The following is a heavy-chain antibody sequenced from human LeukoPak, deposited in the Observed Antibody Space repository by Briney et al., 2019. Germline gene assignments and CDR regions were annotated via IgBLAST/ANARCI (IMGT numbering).Heavy chain of an antibody. D-gene: IGHD6-19*01. J-gene: IGHJ5*02. CDR2: ISYSGSA. CDR1: GGSISSSKYY. CDR3: AGITGYSSGWYGWYPLKENWFDP. Sequence: SETLSLTCAVSGGSISSSKYYWGWIRQPPGKGLEWIGSISYSGSAYYNPSLKSRVTISVDTSKNQFSLKLSSVTAADTAVYYCAGITGYSSGWYGWYPLKENWFDPWGQGTLVTVSS. V-gene: IGHV4-39*07.